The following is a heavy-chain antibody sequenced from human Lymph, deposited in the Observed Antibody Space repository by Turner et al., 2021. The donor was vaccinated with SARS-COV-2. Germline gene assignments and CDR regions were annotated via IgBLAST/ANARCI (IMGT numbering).Heavy chain of an antibody. CDR3: ARDLGTYGMDV. D-gene: IGHD6-13*01. V-gene: IGHV3-53*02. J-gene: IGHJ6*02. CDR1: GIIVSRNY. Sequence: EVQLVKTGGGLLQPGGSLRLSCAAAGIIVSRNYMNWVRQAPGKGLEWVSVIYSGGTTYYADSVKGRFTISRDNSKNTLYLQMNSLRVEDTAVYYCARDLGTYGMDVWGQGTTVTVSS. CDR2: IYSGGTT.